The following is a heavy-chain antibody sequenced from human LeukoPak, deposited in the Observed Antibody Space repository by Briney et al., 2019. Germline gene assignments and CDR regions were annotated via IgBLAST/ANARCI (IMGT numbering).Heavy chain of an antibody. CDR1: GFSLTTSGVG. CDR3: ADVDMECYFDY. Sequence: SGHTLVKPTQTLTLTCTFSGFSLTTSGVGVGWIRQPPGKALEWLALIYWNDDKRYSPSLKSRLTITKDTSKNQVVLTMTNMDPVDTATYYCADVDMECYFDYWGQGTLVTVSS. J-gene: IGHJ4*02. D-gene: IGHD3-3*01. CDR2: IYWNDDK. V-gene: IGHV2-5*01.